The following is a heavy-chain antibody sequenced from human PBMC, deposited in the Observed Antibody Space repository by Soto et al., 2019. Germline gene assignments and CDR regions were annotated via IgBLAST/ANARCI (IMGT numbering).Heavy chain of an antibody. V-gene: IGHV4-39*01. CDR1: GGSISSGGYY. CDR3: ARLFEVFLAAAGMDV. Sequence: SETLSLTCTVSGGSISSGGYYWSWIRQHPGKGLEWIGYIYYSGSTYYNPSLKSRVTISVDTSKNQFSLKLSSVTAADTAVYYCARLFEVFLAAAGMDVWGQGTTVTVSS. D-gene: IGHD6-13*01. J-gene: IGHJ6*02. CDR2: IYYSGST.